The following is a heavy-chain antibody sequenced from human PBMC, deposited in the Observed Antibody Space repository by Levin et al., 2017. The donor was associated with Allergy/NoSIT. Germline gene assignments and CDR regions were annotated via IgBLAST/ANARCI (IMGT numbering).Heavy chain of an antibody. CDR3: ATQFQW. CDR1: GFSLSNAW. V-gene: IGHV3-15*01. CDR2: ITSKTDGAAT. D-gene: IGHD6-19*01. Sequence: GESLKISCAASGFSLSNAWMNWVRQAPGKGLEWVGRITSKTDGAATDYAAPVKGRFTISRDDSTNTLYLQMNSLKVEDTAVYFCATQFQWWGQGTLVTVSA. J-gene: IGHJ4*02.